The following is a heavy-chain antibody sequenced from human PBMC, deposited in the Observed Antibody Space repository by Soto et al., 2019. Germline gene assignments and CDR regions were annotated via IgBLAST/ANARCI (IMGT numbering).Heavy chain of an antibody. D-gene: IGHD5-12*01. CDR1: GASISSSY. CDR3: ARGGNRYSNVASGVGGFDY. J-gene: IGHJ4*02. Sequence: SETLSLTCTVSGASISSSYWSWIRQSPERGLEWIAYVYHTGATNYNPSLKSRVTISLDTSKGQFSLNLTSLTTADTAVYFCARGGNRYSNVASGVGGFDYWGQGSLVTVSS. V-gene: IGHV4-59*01. CDR2: VYHTGAT.